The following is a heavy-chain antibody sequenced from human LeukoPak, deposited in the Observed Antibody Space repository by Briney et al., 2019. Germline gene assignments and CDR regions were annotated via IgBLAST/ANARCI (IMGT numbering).Heavy chain of an antibody. J-gene: IGHJ4*02. CDR2: IFYSGST. CDR1: GGSISSTTYY. Sequence: SETLSLTCAVSGGSISSTTYYWGWLRQPHGKGLEWIASIFYSGSTYYNPSLKSRVTISVDTSKNQFSLKLSSVTAADTAVYYCARDLGWELSHYFDYWGQGTLVTVSS. D-gene: IGHD3-16*02. V-gene: IGHV4-39*07. CDR3: ARDLGWELSHYFDY.